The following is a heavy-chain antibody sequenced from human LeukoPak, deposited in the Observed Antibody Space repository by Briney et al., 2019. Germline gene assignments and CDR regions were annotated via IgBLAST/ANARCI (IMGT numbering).Heavy chain of an antibody. V-gene: IGHV4-59*01. J-gene: IGHJ5*02. CDR3: ARDHLGSGSHWFDP. Sequence: PSETLSLTCTVSGGSISSYYWSWIRQPPGKGLEWIGYIYYSGSTNCNPSLKSRVTISVDTSKIQFSLKLSSVTAADTAVYYCARDHLGSGSHWFDPWGQGTLVTVSS. D-gene: IGHD1-26*01. CDR1: GGSISSYY. CDR2: IYYSGST.